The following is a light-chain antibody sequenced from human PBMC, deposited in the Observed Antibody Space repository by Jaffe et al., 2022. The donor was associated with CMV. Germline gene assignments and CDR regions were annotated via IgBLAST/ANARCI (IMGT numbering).Light chain of an antibody. V-gene: IGKV3-20*01. J-gene: IGKJ1*01. CDR1: QSISGTS. CDR3: QQYGSSPWT. Sequence: EIVLTQSPGTLSLSPGQRATLSCRASQSISGTSLAWYQQRPGQAPRLLIYDTSSRATGIPDRFSGGGSGTDFTLTISRLEPEDFAVFYCQQYGSSPWTFGQGTKVDI. CDR2: DTS.